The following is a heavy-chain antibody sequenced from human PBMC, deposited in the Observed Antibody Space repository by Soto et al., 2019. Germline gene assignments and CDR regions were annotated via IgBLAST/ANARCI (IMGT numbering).Heavy chain of an antibody. J-gene: IGHJ4*02. Sequence: GGSLRLSCAASGFTFDDYAMHWVRQAPGKGLEWVSGISWNSGSIGYADSVKGRFTISRDNAKNSLYLQMNGLRAEDTALYYCAKDSGSYPLTFGYWGEGTLVTVSS. D-gene: IGHD1-26*01. CDR2: ISWNSGSI. V-gene: IGHV3-9*01. CDR1: GFTFDDYA. CDR3: AKDSGSYPLTFGY.